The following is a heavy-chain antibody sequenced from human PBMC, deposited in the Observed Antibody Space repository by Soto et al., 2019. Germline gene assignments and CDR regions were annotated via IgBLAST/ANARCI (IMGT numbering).Heavy chain of an antibody. D-gene: IGHD2-8*01. CDR1: GGSISSYY. V-gene: IGHV4-59*01. CDR2: IYYSGST. J-gene: IGHJ4*02. Sequence: SETLSLTCTVSGGSISSYYWSWIRQPPGKGLEWIGYIYYSGSTNYNPSLKSRVTISVDTSKNQFSLKLSSVTAADTAVYYCARLMGPITVTRAGFEYWGQGTLVTVSS. CDR3: ARLMGPITVTRAGFEY.